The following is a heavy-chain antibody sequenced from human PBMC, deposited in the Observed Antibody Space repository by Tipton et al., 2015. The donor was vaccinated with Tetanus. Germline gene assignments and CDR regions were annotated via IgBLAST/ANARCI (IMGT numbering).Heavy chain of an antibody. D-gene: IGHD6-13*01. CDR1: GGSISSGGYY. CDR2: IYYSGST. Sequence: TLSLTCTVSGGSISSGGYYWSWIRQHPGKGLEWIGYIYYSGSTYYNPSLKSRVTISVDTSKNQFSLKLSSVTAADTAVYYCARAPVQWIAAAVAFDYWGQGTLVAVSS. CDR3: ARAPVQWIAAAVAFDY. J-gene: IGHJ4*02. V-gene: IGHV4-31*03.